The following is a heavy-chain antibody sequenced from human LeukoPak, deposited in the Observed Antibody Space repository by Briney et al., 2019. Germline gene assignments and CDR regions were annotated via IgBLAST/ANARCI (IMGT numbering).Heavy chain of an antibody. V-gene: IGHV4-38-2*02. J-gene: IGHJ4*02. CDR2: IYYSGST. CDR3: ARAHYYDSSGYGRFDY. Sequence: SETLSLTCTVSAYSISSGYYWGWIRQPPGKGLEWIGSIYYSGSTYHNPSLKRRVTISVDTSKNQFSLKLSSVTAADTAVYYCARAHYYDSSGYGRFDYWGQGTLVTVSS. CDR1: AYSISSGYY. D-gene: IGHD3-22*01.